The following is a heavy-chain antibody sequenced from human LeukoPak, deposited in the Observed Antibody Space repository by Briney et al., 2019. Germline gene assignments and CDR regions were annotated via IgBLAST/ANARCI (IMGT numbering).Heavy chain of an antibody. CDR2: IYSGGST. J-gene: IGHJ4*02. CDR3: ARWDSGIAAGLDY. CDR1: GFTVSSTY. V-gene: IGHV3-53*01. Sequence: GGSLRLSCAASGFTVSSTYMSWVRQAPGKGLEWVSVIYSGGSTYYADSVKGRFTISRDNSKNTLYLQMNSLRAEDTAVYYCARWDSGIAAGLDYWGQGTLVTVSS. D-gene: IGHD6-13*01.